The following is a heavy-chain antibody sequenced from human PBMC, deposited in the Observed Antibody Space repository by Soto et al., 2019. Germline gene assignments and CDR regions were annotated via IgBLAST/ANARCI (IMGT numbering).Heavy chain of an antibody. J-gene: IGHJ4*02. V-gene: IGHV3-23*01. Sequence: EVQLLESGGGLVQPGGSLRLSCAASGFTFSSYGMSWVRQAPGKGLEWVSGISGSGGATYYADSVKGRFTISRDNSKNPLYLQMNSLRAEDTAVYYCAKSRRKDTVTPGDYWGQGTLVTVSS. D-gene: IGHD4-17*01. CDR2: ISGSGGAT. CDR1: GFTFSSYG. CDR3: AKSRRKDTVTPGDY.